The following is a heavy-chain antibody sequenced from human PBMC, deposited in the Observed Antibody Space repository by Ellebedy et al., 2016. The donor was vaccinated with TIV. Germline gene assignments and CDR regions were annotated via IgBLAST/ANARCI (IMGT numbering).Heavy chain of an antibody. CDR2: IYYSGST. Sequence: SETLSLTXTVSGGSISSYYWSWIRQPPGKGLEWIGYIYYSGSTNYNPSLKSRVTISVDTSKNQFSLKLSSVTAADTAVYYCARVYYYYGMDVWGQGTTVTVSS. J-gene: IGHJ6*02. CDR1: GGSISSYY. CDR3: ARVYYYYGMDV. V-gene: IGHV4-59*01.